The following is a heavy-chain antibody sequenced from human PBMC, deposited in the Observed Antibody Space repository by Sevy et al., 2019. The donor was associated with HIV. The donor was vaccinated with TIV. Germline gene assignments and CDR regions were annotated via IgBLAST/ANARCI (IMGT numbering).Heavy chain of an antibody. CDR2: INPNSGGT. J-gene: IGHJ3*02. CDR1: GYTFTGYY. Sequence: ASVKVSCKASGYTFTGYYMHWVRQAPGQGLEWMGWINPNSGGTNYAQKFQGRVTMTRDTSISTAYMELSRLRSDETAVYYCARVKRNHARCAFDIWGQGTMVTVSS. V-gene: IGHV1-2*02. CDR3: ARVKRNHARCAFDI. D-gene: IGHD4-4*01.